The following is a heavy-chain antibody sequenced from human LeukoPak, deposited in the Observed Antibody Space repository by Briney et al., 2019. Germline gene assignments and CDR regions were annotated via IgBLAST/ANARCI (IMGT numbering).Heavy chain of an antibody. D-gene: IGHD1-26*01. CDR1: GFNFSSYW. J-gene: IGHJ4*02. CDR3: AKNPYSGSPYYFDH. CDR2: ISGSGGST. V-gene: IGHV3-23*01. Sequence: PGGSLRLSCAASGFNFSSYWMSWVRQAPGKGLEWVSAISGSGGSTYYADSVKGRFTISRDNSKNTLYVQMNSLRAEDTAVYYCAKNPYSGSPYYFDHWGQGTLVTVSS.